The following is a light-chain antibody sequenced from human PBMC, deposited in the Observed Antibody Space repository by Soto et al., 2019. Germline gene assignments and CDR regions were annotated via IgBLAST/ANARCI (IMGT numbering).Light chain of an antibody. V-gene: IGLV2-14*01. CDR1: SSDVGGFNS. J-gene: IGLJ1*01. Sequence: QSVLTQPASVSGSPGQSITISCTGTSSDVGGFNSVSWYQQHPGKAPRLMIYEVSNRPSGVSNRFSGSKSGNTASLTISGLQAEDEADYYCTSFTITSTYVFXTGTKVTVL. CDR3: TSFTITSTYV. CDR2: EVS.